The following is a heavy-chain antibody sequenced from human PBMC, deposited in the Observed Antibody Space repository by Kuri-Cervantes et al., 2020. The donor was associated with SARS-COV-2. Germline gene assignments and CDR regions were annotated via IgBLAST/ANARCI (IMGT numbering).Heavy chain of an antibody. V-gene: IGHV3-30-3*01. J-gene: IGHJ4*02. D-gene: IGHD3-16*01. CDR1: GFTFSSYA. CDR3: AREGDLTGLFDY. CDR2: ISYDGSNK. Sequence: LSLTCAASGFTFSSYAMHWVRQAPGKGLEWVAVISYDGSNKYYADSVKGRFTISRGNSKNTLYLQMNSLRAEDTAVYYCAREGDLTGLFDYWGQGTLVTVSS.